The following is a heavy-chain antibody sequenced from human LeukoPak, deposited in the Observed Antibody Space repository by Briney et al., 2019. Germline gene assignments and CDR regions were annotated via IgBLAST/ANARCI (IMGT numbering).Heavy chain of an antibody. CDR1: GGSFSGYY. CDR2: INHSGST. Sequence: SETLSLTCAVYGGSFSGYYWSWIRQPPGKGPEWIGEINHSGSTNYNPSLKSRVTISVDTSKNQFSLKLSSVTAADTAVYYCARLEDSPSVSDYWGQGTLVTVSS. V-gene: IGHV4-34*01. J-gene: IGHJ4*02. D-gene: IGHD5/OR15-5a*01. CDR3: ARLEDSPSVSDY.